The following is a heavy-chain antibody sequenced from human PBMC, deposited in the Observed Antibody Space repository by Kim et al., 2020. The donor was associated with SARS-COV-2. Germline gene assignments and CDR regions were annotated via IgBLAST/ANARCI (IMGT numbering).Heavy chain of an antibody. J-gene: IGHJ6*02. Sequence: FQGRVTMTRDTSTSTVYMELSSLRSEDTAVYYCARVAGPSSGSPPFGMDVWGQGTTVTVSS. D-gene: IGHD3-10*01. CDR3: ARVAGPSSGSPPFGMDV. V-gene: IGHV1-46*01.